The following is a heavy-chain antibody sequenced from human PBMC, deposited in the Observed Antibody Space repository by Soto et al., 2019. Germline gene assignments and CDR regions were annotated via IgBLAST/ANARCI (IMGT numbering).Heavy chain of an antibody. Sequence: NPSETLSLTCAVYGGSFSGYYWSWIRQPPGKGLEWIGEINHSGSTNYNPSLKSRVTISVDTSKNQFSLKLSSVTAADTAVYYCARSPLWPGPGGAFDIWGQGTMVTVSS. J-gene: IGHJ3*02. CDR3: ARSPLWPGPGGAFDI. CDR2: INHSGST. D-gene: IGHD2-21*01. V-gene: IGHV4-34*01. CDR1: GGSFSGYY.